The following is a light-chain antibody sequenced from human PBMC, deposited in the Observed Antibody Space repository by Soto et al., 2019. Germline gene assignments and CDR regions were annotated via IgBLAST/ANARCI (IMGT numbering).Light chain of an antibody. V-gene: IGKV3-15*01. CDR1: QSVSSN. Sequence: EGVLTLSPATLSVSPGERATLSCRASQSVSSNLAWYQQKPGQGPRLLIYGASTRATGIPARFSGSGSGTEFTLTISSLQSEDFAVYFCHQYNNWPRTFGQGTRLEIK. J-gene: IGKJ5*01. CDR3: HQYNNWPRT. CDR2: GAS.